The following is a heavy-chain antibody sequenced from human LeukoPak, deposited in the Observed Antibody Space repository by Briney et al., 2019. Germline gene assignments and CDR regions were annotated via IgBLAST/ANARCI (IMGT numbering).Heavy chain of an antibody. Sequence: GGSLRLSCAASGFTFGSYAMSWVRQTPGKSLEWVSIITNGGVTTYYADSVRGRFTISRDNSKNMLYLQMNSLRAEDTAVYYCVKLSSGSGSKFGFDSWGQGTLVTVSS. J-gene: IGHJ4*02. D-gene: IGHD6-19*01. V-gene: IGHV3-23*01. CDR1: GFTFGSYA. CDR2: ITNGGVTT. CDR3: VKLSSGSGSKFGFDS.